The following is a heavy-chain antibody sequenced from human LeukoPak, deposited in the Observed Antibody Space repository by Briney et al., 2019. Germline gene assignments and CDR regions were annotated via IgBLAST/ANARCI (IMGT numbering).Heavy chain of an antibody. D-gene: IGHD6-19*01. Sequence: PGGSLRLSCAASGFTFNSYAMSWVRQAPGKGLEWVSGISGSGGNTYYADAVKGRFTISRDNSKNTLFLQMISLRAEDTALYYCAKDRSHLPVAGFDSWGQGTLVTVSS. CDR1: GFTFNSYA. J-gene: IGHJ4*02. CDR3: AKDRSHLPVAGFDS. CDR2: ISGSGGNT. V-gene: IGHV3-23*01.